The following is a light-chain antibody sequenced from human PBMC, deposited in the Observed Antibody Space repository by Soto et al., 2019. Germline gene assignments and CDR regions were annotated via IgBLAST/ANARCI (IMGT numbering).Light chain of an antibody. CDR2: AVS. Sequence: QSVLTQPASVSGAPGQSITISCTGTSSDVGASIFVSWYQQHPGKAPKLMIYAVSSRPSGVSYRFSGSKSGNTASLPISGLQAEDEADYYCSSYKTTSSYVFGTGTKVTLL. V-gene: IGLV2-14*01. J-gene: IGLJ1*01. CDR3: SSYKTTSSYV. CDR1: SSDVGASIF.